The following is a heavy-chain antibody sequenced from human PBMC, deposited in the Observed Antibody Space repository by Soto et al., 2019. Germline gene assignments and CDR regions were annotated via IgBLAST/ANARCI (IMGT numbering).Heavy chain of an antibody. Sequence: PSETLSLTSSVSGESISSGGYSWSWIRQPPGGGLEWLGYIYHSGTTYSNPSLQSRLTMSVDRSKNEFSLNLNSVTAADTALYYCASSVDSSGWHDAFNIWGRGTLVTVSS. D-gene: IGHD6-19*01. CDR3: ASSVDSSGWHDAFNI. CDR1: GESISSGGYS. V-gene: IGHV4-30-2*01. J-gene: IGHJ3*02. CDR2: IYHSGTT.